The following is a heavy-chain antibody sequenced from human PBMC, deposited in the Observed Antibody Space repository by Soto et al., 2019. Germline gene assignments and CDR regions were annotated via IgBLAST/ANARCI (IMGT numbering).Heavy chain of an antibody. CDR3: AKGRSSIAAPAPYHFDY. Sequence: SGGALRVSCAASGFTVSSYAMSWVRQAPGKGLEWVSAISGSGGSTYYADSVKGRFTISRDNSKNTLYLQMNSLRVEDTAVYYCAKGRSSIAAPAPYHFDYWPQGTLVPV. CDR1: GFTVSSYA. CDR2: ISGSGGST. J-gene: IGHJ4*02. V-gene: IGHV3-23*01. D-gene: IGHD6-6*01.